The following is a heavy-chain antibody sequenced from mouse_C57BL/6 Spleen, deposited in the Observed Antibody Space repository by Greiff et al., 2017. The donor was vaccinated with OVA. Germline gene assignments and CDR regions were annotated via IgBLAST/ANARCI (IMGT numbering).Heavy chain of an antibody. Sequence: EVKLEESGGGLVKPGGSLKLSCAASGFTFSSYAMSWVRQTPEKRLEWVATISDGGSYTYYPDNVKGRFTISRDNAKNNLYLQMSHLKSEDTAMYYCARDRGRFYAMDYWGQGTSVTVSS. CDR3: ARDRGRFYAMDY. V-gene: IGHV5-4*01. D-gene: IGHD3-3*01. CDR1: GFTFSSYA. CDR2: ISDGGSYT. J-gene: IGHJ4*01.